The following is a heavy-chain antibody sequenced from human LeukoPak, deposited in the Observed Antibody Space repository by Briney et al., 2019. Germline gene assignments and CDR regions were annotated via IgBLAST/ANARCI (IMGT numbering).Heavy chain of an antibody. Sequence: GGSLRLSCAASGFTFDDYAMHWVRQAPGKGLEWVSGISWNSGSIGYADSVKGRFTISRDNAKSSLYLQMNSLRAEDTALYYCAKDMGALYYDILTGVYFDYWGQGTLVTVSS. V-gene: IGHV3-9*01. CDR2: ISWNSGSI. CDR1: GFTFDDYA. CDR3: AKDMGALYYDILTGVYFDY. D-gene: IGHD3-9*01. J-gene: IGHJ4*02.